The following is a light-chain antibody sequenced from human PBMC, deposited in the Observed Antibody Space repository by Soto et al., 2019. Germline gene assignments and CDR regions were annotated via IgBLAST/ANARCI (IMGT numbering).Light chain of an antibody. CDR3: SSYSSNNILSYV. Sequence: QSVLTQPPSASGTPGQRVTISCSGSTSNIGSNPVNWYQQLPGTAPKLIMFEVNNRPSGVSDRFSGSRSANTASLTISGLQAQDEADYYCSSYSSNNILSYVFGTGTKLTVL. J-gene: IGLJ1*01. V-gene: IGLV1-44*01. CDR1: TSNIGSNP. CDR2: EVN.